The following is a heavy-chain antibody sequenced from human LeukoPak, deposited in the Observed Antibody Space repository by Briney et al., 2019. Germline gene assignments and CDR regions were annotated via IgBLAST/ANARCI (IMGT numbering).Heavy chain of an antibody. V-gene: IGHV3-30*18. D-gene: IGHD3-3*01. J-gene: IGHJ4*02. Sequence: GGSLRLSCAASGFSFRSYGMHWVRQAPGKGLEWVAVISSDEINEYYADSVKGRFTISRDNSKNTLYLQMNSLRAEDTAVYYCAKEVTIFGVVIIGIDYWGQGTLVTVSS. CDR3: AKEVTIFGVVIIGIDY. CDR1: GFSFRSYG. CDR2: ISSDEINE.